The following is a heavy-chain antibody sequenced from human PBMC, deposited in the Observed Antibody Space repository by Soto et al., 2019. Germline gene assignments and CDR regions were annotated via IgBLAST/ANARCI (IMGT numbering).Heavy chain of an antibody. CDR3: ARDANTIFAT. J-gene: IGHJ5*02. V-gene: IGHV4-31*03. CDR2: IYYSGST. Sequence: SETLSLTCTVSGDSISSGGYYWSWIRQHPGKGLEWIGYIYYSGSTYYNPSLKSRVTISVDTSRNQFSLNLSSVTAADAAVDYCARDANTIFATWGQGTLVTVSS. CDR1: GDSISSGGYY. D-gene: IGHD3-3*01.